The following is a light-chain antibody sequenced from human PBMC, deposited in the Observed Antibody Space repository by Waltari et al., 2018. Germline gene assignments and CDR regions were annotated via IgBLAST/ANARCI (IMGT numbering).Light chain of an antibody. CDR1: KGVLYSSNNKNY. CDR3: QQYFTTPLT. Sequence: DIVLTQSPYPLAVSLGERVPFHCKSSKGVLYSSNNKNYLGWYQQKPGHPPKLLMYWASTRESGVPDRFSGSGSGTDFTLTISSLQAEDVAVYYCQQYFTTPLTFGGGTKVEIK. CDR2: WAS. J-gene: IGKJ4*01. V-gene: IGKV4-1*01.